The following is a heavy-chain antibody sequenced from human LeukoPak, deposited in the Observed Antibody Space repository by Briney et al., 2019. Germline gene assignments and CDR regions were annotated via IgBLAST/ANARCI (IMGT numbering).Heavy chain of an antibody. CDR3: ARDNRWNRGYYSLDY. V-gene: IGHV3-48*03. D-gene: IGHD3-22*01. J-gene: IGHJ4*02. CDR1: GFTFSSYE. CDR2: ISSRGETI. Sequence: GGSLRLSCVASGFTFSSYEMNWVRQAPGKGLEWVSYISSRGETIYYTDSVKGRFTISRDNAKNSLYLQMNSLRAEDTAVYYCARDNRWNRGYYSLDYWGQGTLVAVSS.